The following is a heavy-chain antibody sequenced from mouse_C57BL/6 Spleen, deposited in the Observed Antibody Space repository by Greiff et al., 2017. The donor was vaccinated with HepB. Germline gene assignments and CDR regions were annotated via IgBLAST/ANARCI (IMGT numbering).Heavy chain of an antibody. J-gene: IGHJ2*01. CDR1: GYAFSSYW. CDR2: IYPGDGDT. CDR3: ARREDYGHFDD. D-gene: IGHD2-4*01. V-gene: IGHV1-80*01. Sequence: VQLQQSGAELVKPGASVKISCKASGYAFSSYWMNWVKQRPGKGLEWIGQIYPGDGDTNYNGKFKGKATLTADKSSSTADMQLSSLTSEDSAVYFCARREDYGHFDDWGQGTTLTVSS.